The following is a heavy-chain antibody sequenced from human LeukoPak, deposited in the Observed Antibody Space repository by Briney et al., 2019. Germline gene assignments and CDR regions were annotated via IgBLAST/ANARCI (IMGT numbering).Heavy chain of an antibody. CDR2: ISGSGGST. CDR3: AKEGHYYYDSSGLMES. J-gene: IGHJ4*02. Sequence: GGSLRLSCAASGFTFSSYAMSWVRQAPGKGLEWVSAISGSGGSTYYADSVKGRFTISRDNSKNTLYLQMNSLRAEDTAVYYCAKEGHYYYDSSGLMESWGQGTLVTVSS. D-gene: IGHD3-22*01. V-gene: IGHV3-23*01. CDR1: GFTFSSYA.